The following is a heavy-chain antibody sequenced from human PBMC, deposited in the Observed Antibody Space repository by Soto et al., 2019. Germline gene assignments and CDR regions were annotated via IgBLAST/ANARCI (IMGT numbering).Heavy chain of an antibody. V-gene: IGHV4-59*08. Sequence: QVQLQESGPGLVKPSETLSLTCTVSGGSISSYYWSWIRQPPGKGLEWIGYIYYSESTNYNPSLKSRVTISVDTSKNQFSLKLSSVTAADTAVYYCARRNSSGWYGGYFDLWGRGTLVTVSS. CDR1: GGSISSYY. CDR3: ARRNSSGWYGGYFDL. CDR2: IYYSEST. J-gene: IGHJ2*01. D-gene: IGHD6-19*01.